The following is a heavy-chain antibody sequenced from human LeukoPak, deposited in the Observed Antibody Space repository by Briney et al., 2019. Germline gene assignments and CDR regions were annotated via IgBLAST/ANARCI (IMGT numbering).Heavy chain of an antibody. CDR1: GFTVGINY. CDR2: IFSGGST. V-gene: IGHV3-66*01. J-gene: IGHJ4*02. Sequence: GGSLRLSCAVSGFTVGINYMSWVRQAPGKGLEWVSVIFSGGSTFYADSVKGRFTISRDSSKNILYLKMSSLRADDTAVYYCARDTTSGWQHDYWGQGTLVTVSS. D-gene: IGHD6-19*01. CDR3: ARDTTSGWQHDY.